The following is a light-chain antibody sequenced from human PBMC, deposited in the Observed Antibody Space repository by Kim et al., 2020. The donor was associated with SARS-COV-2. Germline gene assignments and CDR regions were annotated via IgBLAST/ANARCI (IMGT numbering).Light chain of an antibody. V-gene: IGKV3-15*01. CDR2: GAS. Sequence: SPGERATPSCRASQSVSTKLAWYQQKPGQAPTLLIFGASTRATDVPDRFSGSGFGTDFTLTISSLQSEDFAVYYCQQYNNWPPMTFGQGTKVDIK. CDR1: QSVSTK. J-gene: IGKJ1*01. CDR3: QQYNNWPPMT.